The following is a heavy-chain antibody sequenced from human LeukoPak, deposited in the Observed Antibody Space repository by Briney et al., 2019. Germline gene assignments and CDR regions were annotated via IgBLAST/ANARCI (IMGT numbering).Heavy chain of an antibody. CDR1: GGSISSYY. V-gene: IGHV4-59*01. CDR2: IYYSGST. Sequence: SETLSLTCSVSGGSISSYYWSWIRQPPGKGLEWIGYIYYSGSTNYNPSLKSRVTISVDTSKNQFSLKLSSVTAADTAVYYCARDRGYSYGYDAFDIWGQGTMVTVSS. J-gene: IGHJ3*02. CDR3: ARDRGYSYGYDAFDI. D-gene: IGHD5-18*01.